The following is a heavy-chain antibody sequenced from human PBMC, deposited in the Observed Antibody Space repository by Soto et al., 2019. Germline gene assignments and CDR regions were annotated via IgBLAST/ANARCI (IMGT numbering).Heavy chain of an antibody. J-gene: IGHJ1*01. CDR2: ISGSGGST. V-gene: IGHV3-23*01. D-gene: IGHD2-21*01. CDR1: GFTFSSYA. CDR3: AKVGPWCGGDCYAEYFQH. Sequence: GSLRLSCAASGFTFSSYAMSWVRQAPGKGLEWVSAISGSGGSTYYADSVKGRFTISRDNSKNTLYLQMNSLRAEDTAVYYCAKVGPWCGGDCYAEYFQHWGQGTLVTVSS.